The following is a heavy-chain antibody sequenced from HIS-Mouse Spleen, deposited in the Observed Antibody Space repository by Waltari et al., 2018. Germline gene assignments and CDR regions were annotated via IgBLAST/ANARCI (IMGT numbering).Heavy chain of an antibody. Sequence: QVQLVESGGGVVQPGRSLRLSCAASGFTFSSYGMHWVRQAPGKGLEGVAVISYEGSKKYYADSVKGRFTISRDNSKNTRYLQMNSLRAEDTAVYYCARESGSYGNWFDPWGQGTLVTVSS. CDR3: ARESGSYGNWFDP. V-gene: IGHV3-30*03. D-gene: IGHD1-26*01. CDR2: ISYEGSKK. J-gene: IGHJ5*02. CDR1: GFTFSSYG.